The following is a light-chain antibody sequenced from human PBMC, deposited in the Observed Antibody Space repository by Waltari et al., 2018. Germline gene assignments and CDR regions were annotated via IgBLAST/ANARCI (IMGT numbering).Light chain of an antibody. V-gene: IGKV4-1*01. J-gene: IGKJ2*01. CDR1: QSVLYRFNNKNY. Sequence: DIVMTQSPDSLAVSLGQRATVNCKYTQSVLYRFNNKNYLSWYQPKPGQPPTLLISCASTRESWVPYRFSGSGSGTDFPLTISSLQAEDVAVYYCQQYSKTPYTFGQGTKLEIK. CDR3: QQYSKTPYT. CDR2: CAS.